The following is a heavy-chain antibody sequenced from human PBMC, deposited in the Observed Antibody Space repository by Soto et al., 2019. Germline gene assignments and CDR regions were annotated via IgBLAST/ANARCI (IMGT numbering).Heavy chain of an antibody. D-gene: IGHD2-2*01. V-gene: IGHV4-31*03. Sequence: SETLSLTCTVSGGSISSCGYYWSWIRQHPGKGLEWIGYIYYSGSTYYNPSLKSRVTISVDTSKNQFSLKLSSVTAADTAVYYCAREPYCSSTSCYAPGSSGWFDPWGQGTLVTVSS. CDR3: AREPYCSSTSCYAPGSSGWFDP. CDR1: GGSISSCGYY. CDR2: IYYSGST. J-gene: IGHJ5*02.